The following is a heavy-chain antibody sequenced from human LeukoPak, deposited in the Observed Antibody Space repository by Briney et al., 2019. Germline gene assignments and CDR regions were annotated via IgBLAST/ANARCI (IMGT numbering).Heavy chain of an antibody. D-gene: IGHD2-8*02. CDR2: ISTSGGST. CDR1: GFTFTNYA. CDR3: AKVRPGHYFDY. J-gene: IGHJ4*02. Sequence: PGGSLRLSCADSGFTFTNYAMSWVRQAPGKGLEWVSSISTSGGSTYYADSVKGRFTISRDDSKNSLYLQMNSLRAEDTAVYYCAKVRPGHYFDYWGQGILVTVSS. V-gene: IGHV3-23*01.